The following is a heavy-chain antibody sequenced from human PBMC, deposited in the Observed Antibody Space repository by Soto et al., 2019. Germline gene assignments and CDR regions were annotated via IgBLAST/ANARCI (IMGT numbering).Heavy chain of an antibody. CDR3: ASARWNY. CDR1: GASFSDNW. D-gene: IGHD6-6*01. V-gene: IGHV4-34*01. CDR2: VNQVGKT. J-gene: IGHJ4*02. Sequence: PSETLSLTCAVYGASFSDNWWSWVRQPPGKGLEWIGGVNQVGKTNYKPSLKSRFSISVDTSKAQFSLRLTSVSAADMAVYYCASARWNYWGRGTVVTVSS.